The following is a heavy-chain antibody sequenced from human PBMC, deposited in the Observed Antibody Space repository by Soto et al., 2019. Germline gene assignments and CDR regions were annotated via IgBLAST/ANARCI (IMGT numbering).Heavy chain of an antibody. V-gene: IGHV4-34*01. CDR1: GGSFSGYY. Sequence: SETLSLTCAVYGGSFSGYYWIWIRQPPGKGLEWIGEINHSGSTNYNPSLKSRVTISVDTSKNQFSLKLSSVTAAVTAVYYCARGRRIFGVVIKGSYYFDYWGQGTLVTVSS. CDR3: ARGRRIFGVVIKGSYYFDY. CDR2: INHSGST. D-gene: IGHD3-3*01. J-gene: IGHJ4*02.